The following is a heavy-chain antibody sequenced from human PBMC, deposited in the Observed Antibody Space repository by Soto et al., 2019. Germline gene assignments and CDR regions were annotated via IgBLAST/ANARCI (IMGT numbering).Heavy chain of an antibody. J-gene: IGHJ5*02. Sequence: QVQLQESGPGLVKPSETLSLTCTVSGGSISSYYWSWIRQPAGKGLEWIGRIYTSGSTNYNPSLKSRGTMSVDTSKNQCSLKLSSVTAADTAVYYCARDGGYSYGYRYNWFDPWGQGTLVTVSS. CDR3: ARDGGYSYGYRYNWFDP. CDR1: GGSISSYY. V-gene: IGHV4-4*07. D-gene: IGHD5-18*01. CDR2: IYTSGST.